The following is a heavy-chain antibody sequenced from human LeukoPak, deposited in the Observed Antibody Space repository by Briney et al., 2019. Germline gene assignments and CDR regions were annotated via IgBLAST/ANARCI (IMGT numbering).Heavy chain of an antibody. Sequence: GGSLRLSCAASGFTFSSYWMHWVRQAPGKGLVWVSRINSDGIPTYYADSVKGRFTISRDNAKNALYLQMNSLRAEDTAVYYCARGIGTTWDTNHPNFGYWGQGTLVTVSS. J-gene: IGHJ4*02. CDR1: GFTFSSYW. CDR3: ARGIGTTWDTNHPNFGY. V-gene: IGHV3-74*01. CDR2: INSDGIPT. D-gene: IGHD1-1*01.